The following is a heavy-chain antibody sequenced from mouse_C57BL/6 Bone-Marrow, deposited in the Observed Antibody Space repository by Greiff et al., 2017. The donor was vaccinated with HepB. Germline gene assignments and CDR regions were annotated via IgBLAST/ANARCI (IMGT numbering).Heavy chain of an antibody. D-gene: IGHD2-5*01. V-gene: IGHV5-4*01. CDR1: GFTFSSYA. CDR3: ARGGPTIVTTWYFDV. CDR2: ISDGGSYT. J-gene: IGHJ1*03. Sequence: VQLKESGGGLVKPGGSLKLSCAASGFTFSSYAMSWVRQTPEKRLEWVATISDGGSYTYYPDNVKGRFTISRDNAKNNLYLQMSHLKSEDTAMYYCARGGPTIVTTWYFDVWGRGTTVTVSS.